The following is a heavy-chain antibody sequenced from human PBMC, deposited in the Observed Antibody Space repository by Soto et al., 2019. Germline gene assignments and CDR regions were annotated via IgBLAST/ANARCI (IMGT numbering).Heavy chain of an antibody. CDR2: INPKSGGT. Sequence: ASVKVSCKASGGTFSSYAISWVRQAPGRGLEWLGRINPKSGGTSTAQKFQGWVTMTRDRSISTVYMELTRLRSDDTAVYFCARGHSTDCSNGVCSFFYNHEMDVWGQGTTVTVSS. CDR3: ARGHSTDCSNGVCSFFYNHEMDV. CDR1: GGTFSSYA. D-gene: IGHD2-8*01. V-gene: IGHV1-2*04. J-gene: IGHJ6*02.